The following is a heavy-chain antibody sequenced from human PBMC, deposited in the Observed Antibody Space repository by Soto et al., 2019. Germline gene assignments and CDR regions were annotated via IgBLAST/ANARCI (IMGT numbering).Heavy chain of an antibody. CDR1: GYTFTSDY. J-gene: IGHJ4*02. CDR3: AREGAVAGYDY. V-gene: IGHV1-46*03. CDR2: INPSGGST. D-gene: IGHD6-19*01. Sequence: ASVKVSCKASGYTFTSDYRHWVRQAPGQGLEWMGIINPSGGSTSYAQKFQGRVTMTRDTSTSTVYMELSSLRSEDTAVYYCAREGAVAGYDYWGQGTLVTVSS.